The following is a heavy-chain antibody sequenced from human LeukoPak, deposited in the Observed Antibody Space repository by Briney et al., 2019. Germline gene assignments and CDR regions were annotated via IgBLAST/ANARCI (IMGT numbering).Heavy chain of an antibody. CDR1: GGSISSSSYY. J-gene: IGHJ5*02. D-gene: IGHD3-10*01. CDR3: ARERSYYYGSGSYYNGEFDP. V-gene: IGHV4-39*07. CDR2: IYYSGST. Sequence: SETLSLTCTVSGGSISSSSYYWGWIRQPPGKGLEWIGSIYYSGSTYYNPSLKSRVAISVDTSKNQFSLKLSSVTAADTAVYYCARERSYYYGSGSYYNGEFDPWGQGTLVTVSS.